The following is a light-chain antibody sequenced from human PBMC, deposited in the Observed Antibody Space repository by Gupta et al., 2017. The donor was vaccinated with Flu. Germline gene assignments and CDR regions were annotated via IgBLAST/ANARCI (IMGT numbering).Light chain of an antibody. CDR3: QSTDSSGSYV. J-gene: IGLJ1*01. CDR2: KDS. V-gene: IGLV3-25*02. Sequence: SYDLTQPPSVSVSPGQTARINCSGDALPKQYAYWYQQKPGQAPVLVRYKDSERPSGIPERFSGSSSGTTVTLTISGVQAEDEADYYCQSTDSSGSYVFGTGTKVTVL. CDR1: ALPKQY.